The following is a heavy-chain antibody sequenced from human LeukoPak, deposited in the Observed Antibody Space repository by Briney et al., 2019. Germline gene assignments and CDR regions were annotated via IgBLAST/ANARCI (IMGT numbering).Heavy chain of an antibody. CDR1: GYTFTGYY. V-gene: IGHV1-2*02. CDR2: INPNSGGT. Sequence: ASVKVSCKASGYTFTGYYMHWVRQAPGQGLEWMGWINPNSGGTNYAQNFHGRVTMTTETSTTTVYMELRSLRSDDTAIYYCARDHGSGLVDPWGQGTLVTVSS. J-gene: IGHJ5*02. CDR3: ARDHGSGLVDP. D-gene: IGHD3-10*01.